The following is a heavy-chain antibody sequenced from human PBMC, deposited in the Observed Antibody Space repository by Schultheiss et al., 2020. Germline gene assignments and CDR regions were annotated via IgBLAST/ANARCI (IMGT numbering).Heavy chain of an antibody. V-gene: IGHV3-49*04. J-gene: IGHJ4*02. CDR3: TRASSGYYYVWDDY. D-gene: IGHD3-22*01. Sequence: GESLKISCTASGFTFGDYAMSWVRQAPGKGLEWVGFIRSKAYGGTTEYAASVKGRFTISRDDSKSIAYLQMNSLKTEDTAVYYCTRASSGYYYVWDDYWGQGTLVTVSS. CDR1: GFTFGDYA. CDR2: IRSKAYGGTT.